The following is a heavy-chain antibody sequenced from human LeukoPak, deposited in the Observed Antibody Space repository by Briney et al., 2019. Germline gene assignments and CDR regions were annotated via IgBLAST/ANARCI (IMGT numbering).Heavy chain of an antibody. CDR1: GFTFSSYS. J-gene: IGHJ5*02. V-gene: IGHV3-48*02. Sequence: GGSLRLSCAASGFTFSSYSMNWVRQAPGKGLEWVSYISSSSSTIYYADPVKGRFTISRDNAKNSLYLQMNSLRDEDTAVYYCARDRIAVAGCWFDPWGQGTLVTVSS. CDR2: ISSSSSTI. D-gene: IGHD6-19*01. CDR3: ARDRIAVAGCWFDP.